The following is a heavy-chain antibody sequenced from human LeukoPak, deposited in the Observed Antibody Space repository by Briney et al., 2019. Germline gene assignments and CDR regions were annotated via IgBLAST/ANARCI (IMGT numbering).Heavy chain of an antibody. J-gene: IGHJ4*02. CDR3: ARVTDGYNSDY. CDR2: IYSGGST. D-gene: IGHD5-24*01. CDR1: GFTVSSNY. V-gene: IGHV3-53*01. Sequence: SGGSLRLSCAASGFTVSSNYMSWVRQAPGKGLEWVSVIYSGGSTYYADSVKGRFTISRDSAKNSLYLQMNSLRAEDTAVYYCARVTDGYNSDYWGQGTLVTVSS.